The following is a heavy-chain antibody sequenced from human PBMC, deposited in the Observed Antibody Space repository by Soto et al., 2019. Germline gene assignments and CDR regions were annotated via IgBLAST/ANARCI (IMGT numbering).Heavy chain of an antibody. J-gene: IGHJ6*02. V-gene: IGHV4-59*08. D-gene: IGHD3-3*01. CDR1: GGSISSYY. CDR3: ASTKTRNYYYGMDV. CDR2: IYYSGST. Sequence: ATPSETLSLTCTVSGGSISSYYWSWIRQPPGKGLEWIGYIYYSGSTNYNPTLKSRVTISVDTSKSQFSLKLSSVTAADTAVYYCASTKTRNYYYGMDVWGQGTTVTVSS.